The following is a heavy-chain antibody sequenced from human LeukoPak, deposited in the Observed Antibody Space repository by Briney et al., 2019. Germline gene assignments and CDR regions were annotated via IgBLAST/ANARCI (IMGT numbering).Heavy chain of an antibody. CDR2: IIPIFGTA. V-gene: IGHV1-69*13. CDR1: GGTFSSYA. D-gene: IGHD3-16*01. J-gene: IGHJ2*01. Sequence: SVKVSCKASGGTFSSYAISWVRQAPGQGLEWMGGIIPIFGTANYAQKFQGRVTITADESTSTAYMELSSLRSEDTAVYYCVLWGGVWYFDLWGRGTLVTVSS. CDR3: VLWGGVWYFDL.